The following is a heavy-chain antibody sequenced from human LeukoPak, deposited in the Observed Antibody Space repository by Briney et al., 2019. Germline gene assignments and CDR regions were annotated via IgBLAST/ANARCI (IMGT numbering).Heavy chain of an antibody. V-gene: IGHV3-66*02. CDR1: GFTVSDNY. D-gene: IGHD4-23*01. CDR3: ARGIFYGGNPYYVFDI. J-gene: IGHJ3*02. CDR2: IYSDGGT. Sequence: GGSLRLSCAASGFTVSDNYMSWVRQAPGKGLEWVSVIYSDGGTYYADSVKGRFTISRENSKNTLYLQMNSLRVGDTAVYSCARGIFYGGNPYYVFDIWGQGTMVTVSS.